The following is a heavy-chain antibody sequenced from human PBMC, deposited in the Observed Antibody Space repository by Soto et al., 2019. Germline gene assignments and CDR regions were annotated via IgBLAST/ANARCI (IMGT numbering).Heavy chain of an antibody. CDR3: ARGSVPAAMLGNDVNWFDP. V-gene: IGHV4-39*07. CDR1: NGSISNSGSY. CDR2: AYQSGST. J-gene: IGHJ5*02. Sequence: SETLSLTCIVSNGSISNSGSYWGWIRQPPGKGLEWIGNAYQSGSTYYNPSLKSRVTISVDTSKNQFSLKLSSVTAADTAVYYCARGSVPAAMLGNDVNWFDPWAQGTLVTVSS. D-gene: IGHD2-2*01.